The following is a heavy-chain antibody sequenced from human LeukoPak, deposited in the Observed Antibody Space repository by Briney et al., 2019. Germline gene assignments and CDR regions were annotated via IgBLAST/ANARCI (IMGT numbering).Heavy chain of an antibody. V-gene: IGHV4-31*03. CDR3: ARETSS. Sequence: SETLSLTCTVSGGSISSGGYSWSWIRQHPEKGLEWIGFFYTSGGTYYNPSLKSRLTISVDTSNNQFYLRLTSVTAADTAVYYCARETSSWGQGILVTVSS. J-gene: IGHJ4*02. CDR2: FYTSGGT. CDR1: GGSISSGGYS.